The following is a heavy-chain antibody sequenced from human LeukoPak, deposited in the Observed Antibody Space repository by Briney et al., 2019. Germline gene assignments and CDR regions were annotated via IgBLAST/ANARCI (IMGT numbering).Heavy chain of an antibody. CDR1: GGSFSGYY. Sequence: PSETLSLTCAVYGGSFSGYYWSWIRQPPGKGLEWIGEINHSGSTNYNPSLKSRVTISVDTSKNQFSLKLSSVTAADTAVYYCARLFPYHFGSGSYWYFDLWGRGTLVTVSS. CDR3: ARLFPYHFGSGSYWYFDL. J-gene: IGHJ2*01. CDR2: INHSGST. V-gene: IGHV4-34*01. D-gene: IGHD3-10*01.